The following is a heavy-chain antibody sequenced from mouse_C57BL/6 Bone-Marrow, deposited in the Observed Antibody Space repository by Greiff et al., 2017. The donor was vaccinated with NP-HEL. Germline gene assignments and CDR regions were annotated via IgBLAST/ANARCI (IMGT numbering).Heavy chain of an antibody. J-gene: IGHJ4*01. D-gene: IGHD3-1*01. CDR1: GFTFSDYY. V-gene: IGHV5-16*01. CDR2: INYDGSSI. CDR3: ARVSGCYYAMDY. Sequence: LVESEGGLVQPGSSLKLSCTASGFTFSDYYMAWVRQVPEKGLEWVANINYDGSSIYYLDSLKSRFIISRDNATNILYLQMSSLKSEDTATYYCARVSGCYYAMDYWGQGTSVTVAS.